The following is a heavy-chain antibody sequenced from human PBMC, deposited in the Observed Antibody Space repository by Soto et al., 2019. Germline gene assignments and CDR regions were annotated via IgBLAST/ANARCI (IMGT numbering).Heavy chain of an antibody. J-gene: IGHJ1*01. CDR1: GFTFSSYA. Sequence: GGSLRLSCAASGFTFSSYAMSWVRQAPGKGLEWVSVIYSGGSTYYADSVKGRFTISRDNSKNTLYLQMNSLRAEDTAVYYCASTSSGWNAEYFQHWGQGTLVTVSS. V-gene: IGHV3-66*01. CDR2: IYSGGST. CDR3: ASTSSGWNAEYFQH. D-gene: IGHD6-19*01.